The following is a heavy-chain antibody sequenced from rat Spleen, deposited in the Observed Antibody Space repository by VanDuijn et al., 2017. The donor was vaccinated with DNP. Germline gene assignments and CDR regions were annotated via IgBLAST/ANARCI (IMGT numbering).Heavy chain of an antibody. CDR3: VRGDYSN. D-gene: IGHD1-7*01. V-gene: IGHV2-41*01. Sequence: QVQLKESGPGLVQPSQTLSLTCTVAGFSLTSYNVHWVRQFPEKDLEWMGVIWNTGGTQYNSALKTRLSISKDTSKSQVFLKMKGLQTEDTATYYCVRGDYSNWGQGVMVTVSS. CDR1: GFSLTSYN. CDR2: IWNTGGT. J-gene: IGHJ2*01.